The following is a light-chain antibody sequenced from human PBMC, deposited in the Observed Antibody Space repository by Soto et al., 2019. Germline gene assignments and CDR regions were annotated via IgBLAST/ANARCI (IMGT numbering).Light chain of an antibody. CDR1: QSVSSY. Sequence: EIVLTQSPANLSLSPGERATLSCRASQSVSSYLAWYQQKPGQAPRLLIYDASNRATGIPARFSGSGSGTDFTLTISSLEPEDFAVYYCQQRSNWPWTFGQGTKVDI. V-gene: IGKV3-11*01. CDR3: QQRSNWPWT. J-gene: IGKJ1*01. CDR2: DAS.